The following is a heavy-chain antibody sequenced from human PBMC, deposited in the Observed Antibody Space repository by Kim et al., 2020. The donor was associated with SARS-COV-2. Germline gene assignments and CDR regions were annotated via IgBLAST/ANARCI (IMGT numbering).Heavy chain of an antibody. CDR1: GVTFSNYA. Sequence: GGSLRLSCAMSGVTFSNYAMYWVRQAPGKGLEWVSSVSALGDKTYYADSVKGRFTISRDNSKNTLFLQMNSLRAEDTAVYYCDGVWCGDVGGAGFWGQGTLVTVSS. J-gene: IGHJ4*02. D-gene: IGHD3-10*01. CDR2: VSALGDKT. CDR3: DGVWCGDVGGAGF. V-gene: IGHV3-23*01.